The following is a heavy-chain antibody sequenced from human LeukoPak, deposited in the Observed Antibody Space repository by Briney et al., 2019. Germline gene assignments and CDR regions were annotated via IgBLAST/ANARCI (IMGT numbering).Heavy chain of an antibody. D-gene: IGHD4/OR15-4a*01. J-gene: IGHJ3*02. Sequence: SETLSLTCAVYGGSFSGYYWSWIRQPPGKGLEWIGEINHSGSTNYNPSLKSRVTISVDTSKNQFSLKLSSVTAADTAVYYCARGAGLWWLRGNAFDTWGQGTMVTVSS. V-gene: IGHV4-34*01. CDR1: GGSFSGYY. CDR3: ARGAGLWWLRGNAFDT. CDR2: INHSGST.